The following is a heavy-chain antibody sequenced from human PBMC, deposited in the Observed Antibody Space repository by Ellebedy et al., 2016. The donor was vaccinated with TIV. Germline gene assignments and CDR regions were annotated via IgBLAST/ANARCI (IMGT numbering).Heavy chain of an antibody. CDR1: GFTFSNYA. Sequence: PGGSLRLSCAVSGFTFSNYAMHWVRQAPGKGLEWVSAISNSGDTTYSADSVKARFTISRDNSKNTLYLQLNSLRAEDTAVYYCAKGGGWLYYFDYWGHGTLVTVSS. V-gene: IGHV3-23*01. D-gene: IGHD6-19*01. CDR3: AKGGGWLYYFDY. J-gene: IGHJ4*01. CDR2: ISNSGDTT.